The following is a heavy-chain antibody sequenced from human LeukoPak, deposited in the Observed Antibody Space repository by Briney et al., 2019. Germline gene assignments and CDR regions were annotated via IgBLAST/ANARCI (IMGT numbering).Heavy chain of an antibody. CDR2: INHSGWT. CDR1: GGFFGGYY. V-gene: IGHV4-34*01. D-gene: IGHD2-8*02. CDR3: ARSLLWPTGASES. Sequence: SEALSLTCAVYGGFFGGYYWTWIRQSPGKGLEWIGEINHSGWTNYNPSLESRVTISLDASRTQFSLKMNSLTAADTAVYFCARSLLWPTGASESWGQGTTVTVSS. J-gene: IGHJ3*02.